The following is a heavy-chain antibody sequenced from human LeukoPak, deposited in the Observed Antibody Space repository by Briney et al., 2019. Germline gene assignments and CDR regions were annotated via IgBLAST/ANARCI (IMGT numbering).Heavy chain of an antibody. D-gene: IGHD5-24*01. J-gene: IGHJ5*02. Sequence: ASVRVSCKAFGYTFTSNYMHWVRQAPGQGPEWMGVISPSGGSTTYAQKFQGRVTLTRDMSTSTDYLEVSSLRSEDTAVYYCARDNSVRDEAWWFNPWGQGTLVTVSS. CDR1: GYTFTSNY. CDR2: ISPSGGST. V-gene: IGHV1-46*01. CDR3: ARDNSVRDEAWWFNP.